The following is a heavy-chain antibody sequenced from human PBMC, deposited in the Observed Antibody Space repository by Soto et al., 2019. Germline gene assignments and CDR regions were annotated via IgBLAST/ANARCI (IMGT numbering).Heavy chain of an antibody. Sequence: GGSLRLSCAASGFTFSSYAVSWVRQAPGKGLEWVSAISGSGGSTYYADSVKGRFTISRDNSKNTLYLQMNSLRAEDTAVYYCAKAMPLLLWFGALRNKRFAHWRQGTLVRSPQ. V-gene: IGHV3-23*01. D-gene: IGHD3-10*01. J-gene: IGHJ5*02. CDR3: AKAMPLLLWFGALRNKRFAH. CDR2: ISGSGGST. CDR1: GFTFSSYA.